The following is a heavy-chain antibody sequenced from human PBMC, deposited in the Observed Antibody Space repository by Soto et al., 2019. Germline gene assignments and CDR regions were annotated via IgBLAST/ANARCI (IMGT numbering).Heavy chain of an antibody. Sequence: QVQLVESGGGVVQPGRSLRLSCAASGFTFSSYGMHWVRQAPGKGLEWVAVIWYDGSNKYYADSVKGRFTISRDNSKNTLFLQMNSLRAKDTAVYYCARSASDYYDSSGYAYWGQGTLVTVSS. CDR3: ARSASDYYDSSGYAY. CDR2: IWYDGSNK. D-gene: IGHD3-22*01. V-gene: IGHV3-33*01. CDR1: GFTFSSYG. J-gene: IGHJ4*02.